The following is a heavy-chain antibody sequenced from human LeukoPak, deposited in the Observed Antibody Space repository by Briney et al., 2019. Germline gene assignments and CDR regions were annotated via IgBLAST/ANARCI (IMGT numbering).Heavy chain of an antibody. CDR2: IDHSGNT. D-gene: IGHD2-21*01. Sequence: SETLSLTCAVYIGSFSGYHWSWIRQPPGRGLEWIGEIDHSGNTKYNPSLKSRVTISADTSKNQFSLELRTLSAADTAVYFCARQGSISAFDFWGRGTLVTVSS. J-gene: IGHJ4*02. V-gene: IGHV4-34*01. CDR1: IGSFSGYH. CDR3: ARQGSISAFDF.